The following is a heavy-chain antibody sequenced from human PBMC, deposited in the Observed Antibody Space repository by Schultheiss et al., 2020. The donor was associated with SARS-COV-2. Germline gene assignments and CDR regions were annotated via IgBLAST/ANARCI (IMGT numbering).Heavy chain of an antibody. CDR2: IYYSGST. CDR1: GGSFSGYY. J-gene: IGHJ6*02. CDR3: AREISTTYYGMDV. V-gene: IGHV4-59*12. D-gene: IGHD1-14*01. Sequence: SETLSLTCAVYGGSFSGYYWSWIRQPPGKGLEWIGYIYYSGSTNYNPSLKSRVTISVDTSKNQFSLKLSSVTAADTAVYYCAREISTTYYGMDVWGQGTLVTVSS.